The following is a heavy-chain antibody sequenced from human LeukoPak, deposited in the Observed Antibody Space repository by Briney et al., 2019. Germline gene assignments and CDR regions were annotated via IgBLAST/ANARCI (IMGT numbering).Heavy chain of an antibody. CDR2: ISGYNGNT. CDR3: ARVTAAIYGFDF. CDR1: GYTFATYG. Sequence: ASVKVSCKASGYTFATYGISWVRQAPGQGLEWMGWISGYNGNTNYVQKLQGRATMTTDTSTSTAYMELRSLRSDDTAVYYCARVTAAIYGFDFWGQGTLVTVSS. D-gene: IGHD6-13*01. J-gene: IGHJ4*02. V-gene: IGHV1-18*01.